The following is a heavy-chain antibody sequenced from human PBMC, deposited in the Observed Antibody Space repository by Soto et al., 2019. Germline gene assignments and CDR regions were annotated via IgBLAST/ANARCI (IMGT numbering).Heavy chain of an antibody. D-gene: IGHD1-26*01. Sequence: QVQLVQSGAEVKKPGSSVKVSCKASGGTFSSYAISWVRQAPGQGLEWMGGIIPIFGTANYAQKFQGRVTITAAESTSTAYMELSSLRSEDTAVYYCARAGRVGSYYYYYGMDVWGQGTTVTVSS. V-gene: IGHV1-69*12. CDR2: IIPIFGTA. J-gene: IGHJ6*02. CDR3: ARAGRVGSYYYYYGMDV. CDR1: GGTFSSYA.